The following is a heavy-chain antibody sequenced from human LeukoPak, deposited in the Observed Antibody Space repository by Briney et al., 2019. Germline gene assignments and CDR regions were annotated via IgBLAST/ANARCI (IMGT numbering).Heavy chain of an antibody. V-gene: IGHV1-2*02. CDR2: INPNSGGT. Sequence: ASVKVSCKASGYTFTGYYMHWVRQAPVQGLEWMGWINPNSGGTNYAQKFQGRVTMTRDTSISTAYMELSRLRSDDTAVYYCARRMAAAAITVDYWGQGTLVTVSS. CDR1: GYTFTGYY. CDR3: ARRMAAAAITVDY. D-gene: IGHD6-13*01. J-gene: IGHJ4*02.